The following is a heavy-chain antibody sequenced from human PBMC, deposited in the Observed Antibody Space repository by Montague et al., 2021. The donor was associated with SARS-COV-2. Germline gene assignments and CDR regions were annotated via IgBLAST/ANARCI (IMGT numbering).Heavy chain of an antibody. Sequence: SETLSLTCAVYGGSFSGYYWSWIRQPPGKGLEWIGEVNHSGSTNYNPSXXSRVPISVDTSKSQFSLNMSSVTAADTAVYYCARVRAVPAAMRIFTLGRSYYGKDVWGQGTTVTVSS. D-gene: IGHD2-2*01. CDR3: ARVRAVPAAMRIFTLGRSYYGKDV. J-gene: IGHJ6*02. V-gene: IGHV4-34*01. CDR2: VNHSGST. CDR1: GGSFSGYY.